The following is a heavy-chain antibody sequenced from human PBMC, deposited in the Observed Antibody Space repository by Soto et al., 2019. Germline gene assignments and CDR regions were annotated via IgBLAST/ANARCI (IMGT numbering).Heavy chain of an antibody. CDR1: GASVSSFY. CDR3: AIEVAAPLGWFDP. D-gene: IGHD6-19*01. CDR2: VHTSGYT. V-gene: IGHV4-4*07. Sequence: PSETLSLTCTVSGASVSSFYWSWIRQPAGRGLEWIGRVHTSGYTDFNPSLRSRVTMSVDTSRNQFSLKVTSMTAADTAVYYCAIEVAAPLGWFDPWAQGTLVTVSS. J-gene: IGHJ5*02.